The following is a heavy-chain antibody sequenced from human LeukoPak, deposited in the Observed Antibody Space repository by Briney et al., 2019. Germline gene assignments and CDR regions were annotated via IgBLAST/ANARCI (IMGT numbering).Heavy chain of an antibody. V-gene: IGHV3-48*04. Sequence: GGSLRLSCAASGFTFSSYSMNWVRQAPGKGLEWVSYISSSSSTIYYADSVKGRFTISRDNAKNSLYLQMNSLGAEDTAVYYCARDHYYDSSGYYHSGFVDVWGQGTTVTVSS. J-gene: IGHJ6*02. CDR1: GFTFSSYS. CDR3: ARDHYYDSSGYYHSGFVDV. D-gene: IGHD3-22*01. CDR2: ISSSSSTI.